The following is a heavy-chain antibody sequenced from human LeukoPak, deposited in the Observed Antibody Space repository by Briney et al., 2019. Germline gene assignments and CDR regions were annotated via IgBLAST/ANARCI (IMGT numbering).Heavy chain of an antibody. Sequence: PSETLSLTCAVSGYSISSGYYWGWIRQPPGKGQEWIGSICHSGSTYYNPSLKSRVTISVDTSKNQFSLKLSSVTAADTAVYYCARHLIVVVPAAKADWYFDLWGRGTLVTVSS. CDR1: GYSISSGYY. CDR2: ICHSGST. V-gene: IGHV4-38-2*01. J-gene: IGHJ2*01. CDR3: ARHLIVVVPAAKADWYFDL. D-gene: IGHD2-2*01.